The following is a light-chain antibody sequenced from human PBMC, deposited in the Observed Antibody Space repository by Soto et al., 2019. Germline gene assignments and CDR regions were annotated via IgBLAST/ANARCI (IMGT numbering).Light chain of an antibody. CDR1: STDVGSYNL. V-gene: IGLV2-23*01. CDR3: CSYAYTFSV. CDR2: EGT. Sequence: QSALTQPASVSGSPGQSITISCIGTSTDVGSYNLFSWYQQHPGKAPKLIIYEGTKRPAGVSNRFSGSKSGNTASLTVSGLQAEDGADYFCCSYAYTFSVFGGGTKVTVL. J-gene: IGLJ3*02.